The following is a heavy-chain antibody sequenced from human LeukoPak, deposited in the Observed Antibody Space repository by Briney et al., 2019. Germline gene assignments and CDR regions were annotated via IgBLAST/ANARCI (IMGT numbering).Heavy chain of an antibody. V-gene: IGHV4-39*07. CDR1: GGSITRSSYH. Sequence: PSETLSLTCTVSGGSITRSSYHWGWIRRPPGKGLEWIGSIYYSGTTYYNPSLKSRVTILVDTSKNQFSLRLTSVTAADTAVCFCARPRLLFGSGPILVWGQGTLVTVSS. D-gene: IGHD3-10*01. J-gene: IGHJ4*02. CDR3: ARPRLLFGSGPILV. CDR2: IYYSGTT.